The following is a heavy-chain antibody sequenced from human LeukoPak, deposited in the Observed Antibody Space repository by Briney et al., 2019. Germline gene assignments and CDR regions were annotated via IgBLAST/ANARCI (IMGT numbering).Heavy chain of an antibody. V-gene: IGHV1-69*05. CDR1: GGTFSSYA. CDR2: IIPIFGTA. CDR3: ARGSSSSKYYYYYYMDV. J-gene: IGHJ6*03. Sequence: GSSVKVSCKASGGTFSSYAISWVRQAPGQGLEWMGGIIPIFGTANYAQKFQGRVTITTDESRSTAYMELSSLRSEDTAVHYCARGSSSSKYYYYYYMDVWGKGTTVTVSS. D-gene: IGHD6-6*01.